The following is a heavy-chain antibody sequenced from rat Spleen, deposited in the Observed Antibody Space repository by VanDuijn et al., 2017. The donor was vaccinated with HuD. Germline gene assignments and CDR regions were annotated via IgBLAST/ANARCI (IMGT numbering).Heavy chain of an antibody. Sequence: EVQLVESGGGLVQPGRSLKLSCAASGFTFSDYYMAWVRQAPTKGLEWVASISYDGGITYYRDSVKGRFTISRDNAKSSLYLQMDSLRSEDTATYYCTTARYYDGYYRHWYFDFWGPGTMVTVSS. D-gene: IGHD1-12*03. J-gene: IGHJ1*01. CDR1: GFTFSDYY. CDR2: ISYDGGIT. CDR3: TTARYYDGYYRHWYFDF. V-gene: IGHV5-20*01.